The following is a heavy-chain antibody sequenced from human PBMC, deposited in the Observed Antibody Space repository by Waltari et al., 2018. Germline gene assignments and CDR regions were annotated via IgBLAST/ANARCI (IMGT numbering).Heavy chain of an antibody. V-gene: IGHV4-39*07. J-gene: IGHJ6*02. CDR2: IYYSGST. D-gene: IGHD6-19*01. CDR3: ARVKGEWLVDYYYYGMDV. CDR1: GGSISSSSYY. Sequence: QLQLQESGPGLVKPSETLSLTCTVSGGSISSSSYYWGWIRQPPGKGLEWIGSIYYSGSTYYNPSLKSRVTIAVDTSKNQFSLKLSSVTAADTAVYYCARVKGEWLVDYYYYGMDVWGQGTTVTVSS.